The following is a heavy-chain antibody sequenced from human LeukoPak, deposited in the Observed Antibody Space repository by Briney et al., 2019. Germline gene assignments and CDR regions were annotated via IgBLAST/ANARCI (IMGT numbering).Heavy chain of an antibody. CDR1: GVSISSYY. CDR3: ARTRLYYYDSSGYYSSYFDY. Sequence: ASETLSLTCTVSGVSISSYYWSWLRQPPGKGLEWIGYIYYSGSTNYNPSLKSRVTISVDTSKNQFSLKLSSVTAADTAVYYCARTRLYYYDSSGYYSSYFDYWGQGTLVTVSS. J-gene: IGHJ4*02. D-gene: IGHD3-22*01. CDR2: IYYSGST. V-gene: IGHV4-59*01.